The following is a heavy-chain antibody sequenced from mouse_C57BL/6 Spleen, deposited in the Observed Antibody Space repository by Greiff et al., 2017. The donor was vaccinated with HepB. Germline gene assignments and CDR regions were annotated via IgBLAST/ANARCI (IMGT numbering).Heavy chain of an antibody. CDR3: ARFYYSNSYYIDY. J-gene: IGHJ2*01. V-gene: IGHV1-69*01. Sequence: QVQLQQPGAELVMPGASVKLSCKASGYTFTSYWMHWVKQRPGQGLEWIGEIDPSDSYTNYNQKFKGKSTLTVDKSSSTAYMQLSSLTSEDSAVYYCARFYYSNSYYIDYWGQGTTLTVSS. CDR2: IDPSDSYT. CDR1: GYTFTSYW. D-gene: IGHD2-5*01.